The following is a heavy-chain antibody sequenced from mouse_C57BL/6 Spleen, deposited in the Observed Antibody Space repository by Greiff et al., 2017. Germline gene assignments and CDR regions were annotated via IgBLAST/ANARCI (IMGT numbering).Heavy chain of an antibody. J-gene: IGHJ2*01. CDR3: ARTGSYYSNPYYFDY. D-gene: IGHD2-5*01. CDR2: IPPNRGST. Sequence: QVQLQQPGAELVKPGASVKLSCKASGYTFTSYWMHWVKQRPGQGLEWIGMIPPNRGSTNYNEKFKSKATLTVDNSSSPAYMQLSSLISEDSAVYDCARTGSYYSNPYYFDYGGQGTTLTVSS. CDR1: GYTFTSYW. V-gene: IGHV1-64*01.